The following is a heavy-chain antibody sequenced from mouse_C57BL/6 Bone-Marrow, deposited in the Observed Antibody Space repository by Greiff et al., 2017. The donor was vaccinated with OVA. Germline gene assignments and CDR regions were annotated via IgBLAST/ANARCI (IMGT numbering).Heavy chain of an antibody. CDR3: ADLLRDY. J-gene: IGHJ2*01. D-gene: IGHD2-1*01. Sequence: QVQLQQPGAELVMPGASVKLSCKASGYTFTSYWMHWVKQRPGQGLEWIGAIDPSDSYTNYNQKFKGKSTLTVDKSSSTAYMQLSSLTSEDSAVYYCADLLRDYWGQGTTLTVSS. CDR1: GYTFTSYW. V-gene: IGHV1-69*01. CDR2: IDPSDSYT.